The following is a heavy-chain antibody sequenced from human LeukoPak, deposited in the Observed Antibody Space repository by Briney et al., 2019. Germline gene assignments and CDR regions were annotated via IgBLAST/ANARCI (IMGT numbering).Heavy chain of an antibody. V-gene: IGHV4-59*01. CDR1: GGSISIYY. Sequence: SETLSLTCTVSGGSISIYYWSWIRQPPGKGLEWIAYIYYSGSTNYNHTLKSRVTISVDTSKNQFSLKLSSVTAADTAVYYCARGDVLLWFGEPTHYGMDVWGQGTTVTVSS. CDR2: IYYSGST. J-gene: IGHJ6*02. CDR3: ARGDVLLWFGEPTHYGMDV. D-gene: IGHD3-10*01.